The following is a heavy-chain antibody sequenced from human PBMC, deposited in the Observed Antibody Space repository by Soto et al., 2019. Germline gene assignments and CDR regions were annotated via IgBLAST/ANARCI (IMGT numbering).Heavy chain of an antibody. V-gene: IGHV3-48*02. CDR3: TRHNSDHSSGWYP. J-gene: IGHJ5*02. Sequence: DVQLVESGGGVVQPGGSLRLSCAASGFIFRNYHMNWVRQAPGKGLEWVSYIRNSGNIIYYADSVKGRFTISRDNAKDSLYLQMNSLRDEDTAVYYCTRHNSDHSSGWYPWGQGTLVTVSS. D-gene: IGHD6-13*01. CDR2: IRNSGNII. CDR1: GFIFRNYH.